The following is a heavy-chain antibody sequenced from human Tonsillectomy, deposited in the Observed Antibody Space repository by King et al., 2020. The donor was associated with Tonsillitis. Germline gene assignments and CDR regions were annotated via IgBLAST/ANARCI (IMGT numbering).Heavy chain of an antibody. CDR1: GGSISSNYYY. D-gene: IGHD1-26*01. CDR3: ARPQWELRLQTTFDI. CDR2: IHYSGNT. V-gene: IGHV4-39*01. J-gene: IGHJ3*02. Sequence: QLQESGPGLVKPSETLSLTCTVSGGSISSNYYYWGWIRQPPGKGLEWIGSIHYSGNTYSNPSLNSRVTISVDTSKNQFSLKLSSVTAADTAVYYCARPQWELRLQTTFDIWGQGTVVTVSS.